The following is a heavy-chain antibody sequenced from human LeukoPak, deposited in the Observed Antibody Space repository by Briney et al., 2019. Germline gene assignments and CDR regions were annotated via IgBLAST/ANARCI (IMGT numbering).Heavy chain of an antibody. V-gene: IGHV3-33*06. CDR1: GFTFSSYG. CDR2: IWYDGSNK. D-gene: IGHD6-19*01. Sequence: GGSLRLSCAASGFTFSSYGMHWVRQAPGKWLEWVAVIWYDGSNKYYADSVKGRFTISRDNSKNTLYLQMNSLRAEDTAVYYCAKEGASSYFDYWGQGTLVTVSS. CDR3: AKEGASSYFDY. J-gene: IGHJ4*02.